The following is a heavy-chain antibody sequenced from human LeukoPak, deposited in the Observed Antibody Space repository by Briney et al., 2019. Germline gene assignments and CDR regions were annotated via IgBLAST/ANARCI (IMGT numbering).Heavy chain of an antibody. CDR3: ARAADYYDSSGYLDY. Sequence: ASVKVSCKASGYTFTSYGISWVRQAPGQGLEWMGWISAYNGNTNYAQKLQGRVTMTTDTSTSTAYMELRSLRSDDTAVYYCARAADYYDSSGYLDYWGQGTLVTVSS. V-gene: IGHV1-18*01. CDR2: ISAYNGNT. D-gene: IGHD3-22*01. CDR1: GYTFTSYG. J-gene: IGHJ4*02.